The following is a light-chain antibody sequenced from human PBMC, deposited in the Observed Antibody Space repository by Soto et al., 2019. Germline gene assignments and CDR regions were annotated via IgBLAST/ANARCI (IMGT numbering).Light chain of an antibody. CDR3: QQYDDSTMNT. Sequence: VVPQAPDTLSLSPGDRATLSCRASQSGRSTFLAWYQQKSGQAPRPLIYGASNRAAGIPERFSRSPSGTEFTLPSRRLEPDDSAVYYCQQYDDSTMNTFGQGTKLQI. CDR2: GAS. CDR1: QSGRSTF. V-gene: IGKV3-20*01. J-gene: IGKJ2*01.